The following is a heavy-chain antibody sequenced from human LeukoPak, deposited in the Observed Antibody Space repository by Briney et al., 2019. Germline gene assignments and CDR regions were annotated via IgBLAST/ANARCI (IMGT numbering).Heavy chain of an antibody. V-gene: IGHV3-9*01. D-gene: IGHD2-15*01. Sequence: GGSLRLSCAASGFTFDDYAMHWVRQAPGKGLEWVSGISWNSGSISYADSVKGRFTISRDNAKNSLYLQMNSLRAEDTALYYCAKDKGYCSGGSCEGYFDYWGQGTLVTVSS. J-gene: IGHJ4*02. CDR3: AKDKGYCSGGSCEGYFDY. CDR1: GFTFDDYA. CDR2: ISWNSGSI.